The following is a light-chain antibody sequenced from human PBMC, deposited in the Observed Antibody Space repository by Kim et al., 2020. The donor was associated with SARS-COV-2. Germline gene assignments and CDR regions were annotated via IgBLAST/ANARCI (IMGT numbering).Light chain of an antibody. J-gene: IGLJ2*01. CDR3: QMWDSSAL. V-gene: IGLV3-9*01. CDR2: RDT. CDR1: NIGNTD. Sequence: VSVSQGQTAPITCGGSNIGNTDGHWYQKKPGQARVLVIYRDTCRPSGFPERFAGANSGDTATLTISRGQAGDEADYYCQMWDSSALFGGGTKVTVL.